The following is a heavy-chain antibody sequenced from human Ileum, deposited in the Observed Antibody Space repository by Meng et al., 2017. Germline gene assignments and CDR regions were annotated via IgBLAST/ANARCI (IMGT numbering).Heavy chain of an antibody. V-gene: IGHV3-30*01. D-gene: IGHD1-26*01. CDR2: RSYDGSNK. J-gene: IGHJ6*02. CDR1: AFTFSSYA. CDR3: ARDRGSYYGSYYYGMDV. Sequence: GGSLRPSCAASAFTFSSYAMHWVRQAPGKGLEWVAVRSYDGSNKYYADSVKGRFTISRDNSKNTLYLQMNSLRAEDAAVYYCARDRGSYYGSYYYGMDVWGQGNTVTVSS.